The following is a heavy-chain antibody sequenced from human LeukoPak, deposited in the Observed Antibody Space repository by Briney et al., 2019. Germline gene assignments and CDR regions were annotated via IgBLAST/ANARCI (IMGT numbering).Heavy chain of an antibody. CDR3: ATYLPSGSPWY. CDR2: ISSSSSYI. Sequence: GGSLRLSCAASGFTFSSYSMNWVRQAPGKGLEWVSSISSSSSYIYYADSVKGRFTISRDNSKNTLYLQMNSLRAEDTAVYYCATYLPSGSPWYWGQGTLVTVSS. D-gene: IGHD1-26*01. CDR1: GFTFSSYS. J-gene: IGHJ4*02. V-gene: IGHV3-21*01.